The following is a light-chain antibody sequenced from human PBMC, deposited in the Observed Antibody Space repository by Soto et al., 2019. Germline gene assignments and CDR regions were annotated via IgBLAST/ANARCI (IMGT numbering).Light chain of an antibody. CDR3: QEYGGSPIT. CDR2: GAS. J-gene: IGKJ3*01. CDR1: QSVSSSY. Sequence: EIVLTQSPGTLSLSPGERATLSCRASQSVSSSYLAWYQQKPGQAPRLLIYGASSRATGIPDGFSGSGSGIDFTLTIGRLEPEDVSVYYCQEYGGSPITVGAGLKVDIK. V-gene: IGKV3-20*01.